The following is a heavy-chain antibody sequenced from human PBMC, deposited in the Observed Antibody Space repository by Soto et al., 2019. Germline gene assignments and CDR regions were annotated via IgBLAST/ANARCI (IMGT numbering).Heavy chain of an antibody. Sequence: QVQLQQWGAGLLKPSETLSLTCAVYGGSFSGYYWSWIRQPPGKGLEWMGEINHSGRTNYNPSPKSRVTISVDTSKNQFSLKLSSVTAADTAVYYCARGTNPGYSSGWYGATTRNGWFDPWGQGTLVTVSS. J-gene: IGHJ5*02. CDR3: ARGTNPGYSSGWYGATTRNGWFDP. D-gene: IGHD6-19*01. V-gene: IGHV4-34*01. CDR2: INHSGRT. CDR1: GGSFSGYY.